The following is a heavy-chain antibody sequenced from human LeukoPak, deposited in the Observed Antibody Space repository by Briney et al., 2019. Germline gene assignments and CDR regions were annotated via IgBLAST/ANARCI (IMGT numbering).Heavy chain of an antibody. D-gene: IGHD1-26*01. Sequence: PGGSLRLSCSASGFTFSSYAMHWVRQAPGKGLEWVSYISSSGSNKYYADSVKGRFAISRDNAKNSLYLQMNSLRAEDTAVYYCARRVGANFFDYWGQGTLVTVSS. J-gene: IGHJ4*02. V-gene: IGHV3-48*03. CDR2: ISSSGSNK. CDR1: GFTFSSYA. CDR3: ARRVGANFFDY.